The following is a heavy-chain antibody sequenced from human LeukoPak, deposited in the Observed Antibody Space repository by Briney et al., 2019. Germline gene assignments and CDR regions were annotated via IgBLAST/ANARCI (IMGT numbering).Heavy chain of an antibody. CDR3: ARDHHYYDSSPIY. Sequence: PGGSLGLSCAASGFTFSSYSMNWVRQAPGKGLEGVSSISSSSRYIYYADSVKGRFTISRDNAKNSLYLQMNSLRAEDTAVYYCARDHHYYDSSPIYWGQGTLVTVSS. CDR2: ISSSSRYI. J-gene: IGHJ4*02. D-gene: IGHD3-22*01. CDR1: GFTFSSYS. V-gene: IGHV3-21*01.